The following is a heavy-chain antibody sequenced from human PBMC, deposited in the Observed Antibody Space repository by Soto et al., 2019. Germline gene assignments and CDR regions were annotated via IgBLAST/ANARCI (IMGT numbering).Heavy chain of an antibody. D-gene: IGHD3-9*01. J-gene: IGHJ4*02. CDR1: GFSLSSSGVG. V-gene: IGHV2-5*02. CDR3: APSRIFDDDMYYFDC. CDR2: VYWDDDK. Sequence: QITLKESGPTLVKPTQTLTLTCTFSGFSLSSSGVGVGWIRQPPGKALEWLALVYWDDDKRYRPSLQSKLTITQYTDTNQVILTITNMDPVHTATYSCAPSRIFDDDMYYFDCWGLGTLVTVAS.